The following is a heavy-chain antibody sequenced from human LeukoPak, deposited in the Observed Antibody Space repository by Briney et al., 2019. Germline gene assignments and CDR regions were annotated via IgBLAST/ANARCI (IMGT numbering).Heavy chain of an antibody. CDR3: ARDLGVTSIFGVVISAPWFDP. CDR1: GYTFTSYG. D-gene: IGHD3-3*01. V-gene: IGHV1-18*01. CDR2: ISAYNGNT. J-gene: IGHJ5*02. Sequence: GASVKVSCKASGYTFTSYGISWVRQAPGQGLEWMGWISAYNGNTNYAQKLQGRVTMTTDTSTSTAYMELRSLRSDDTAAYYCARDLGVTSIFGVVISAPWFDPWGQGTLVTVSS.